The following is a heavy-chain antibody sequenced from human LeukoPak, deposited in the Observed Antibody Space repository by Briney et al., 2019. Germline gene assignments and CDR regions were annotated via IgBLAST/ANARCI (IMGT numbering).Heavy chain of an antibody. CDR3: ATVFGKWSTGDYFDY. J-gene: IGHJ4*01. CDR2: FDPEDGET. V-gene: IGHV1-24*01. D-gene: IGHD3-10*02. Sequence: GASVKVSCKVSGYTLTELSMHWVRQAPGKGLEWMGGFDPEDGETIYAQKFQGRVTMTEDTTTDTAYMELSSLRSEDTAVYDCATVFGKWSTGDYFDYWGQGSLVTVSS. CDR1: GYTLTELS.